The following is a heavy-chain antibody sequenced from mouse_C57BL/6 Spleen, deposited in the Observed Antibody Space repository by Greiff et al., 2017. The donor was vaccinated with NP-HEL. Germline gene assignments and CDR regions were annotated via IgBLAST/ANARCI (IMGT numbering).Heavy chain of an antibody. Sequence: VQLQQSGAELVRPGASVKLSCKASGYTFTDYYINWVKQRPGQGLEWIARIYPGSGNTYYNEKFKGKATLTAEKSSSTAYMQRSSLTSEDSAVYFCARGGYVDYWGQGTTLTVSS. CDR2: IYPGSGNT. CDR3: ARGGYVDY. D-gene: IGHD3-1*01. CDR1: GYTFTDYY. V-gene: IGHV1-76*01. J-gene: IGHJ2*01.